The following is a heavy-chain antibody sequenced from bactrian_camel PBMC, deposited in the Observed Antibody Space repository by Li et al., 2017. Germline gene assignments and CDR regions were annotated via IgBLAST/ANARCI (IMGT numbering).Heavy chain of an antibody. J-gene: IGHJ4*01. Sequence: HVQLVESGGGSVQVGGSLRLSCVASGDTISRYCMGWFRQAPGKEREEIATIDDYGTTTYADAVKGRFTISKDNAKNTLYLQMSSLKPEDTGMYYCAGDRFSFRHWDQPNYRGQGTQVTVS. CDR2: IDDYGTT. CDR3: AGDRFSFRHWDQPNY. D-gene: IGHD1*01. V-gene: IGHV3S55*01. CDR1: GDTISRYC.